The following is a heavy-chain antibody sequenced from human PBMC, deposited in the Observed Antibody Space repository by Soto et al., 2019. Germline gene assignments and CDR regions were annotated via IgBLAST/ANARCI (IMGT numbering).Heavy chain of an antibody. CDR1: GFTFSSYA. CDR2: ISYDGSNK. J-gene: IGHJ4*02. Sequence: GGSLRLSCAASGFTFSSYAMHWVRQAPGKGLEWVAVISYDGSNKYYADSVKGRFTISRDNSKNTLYLQMNSLRAEDTAVYYCAKYVSRGIVLVPAAYFDYWGQGTLVTVSS. CDR3: AKYVSRGIVLVPAAYFDY. V-gene: IGHV3-30-3*02. D-gene: IGHD2-2*01.